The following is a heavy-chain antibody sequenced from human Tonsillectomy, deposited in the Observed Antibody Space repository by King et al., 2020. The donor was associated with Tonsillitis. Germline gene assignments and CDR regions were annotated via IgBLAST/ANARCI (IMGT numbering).Heavy chain of an antibody. V-gene: IGHV3-7*01. J-gene: IGHJ4*02. CDR2: IKQDGSRK. D-gene: IGHD2-8*02. CDR3: VRDTGVWSFDS. CDR1: GFTSGSYW. Sequence: VQLVESGGGLVQAGGSRTLSCAASGFTSGSYWMSWVRQAPGKGLEWVANIKQDGSRKFYVDSVKGRFTISRDNAENTLYLQMHNLRVEDTAVYYCVRDTGVWSFDSWGQGILVTVSS.